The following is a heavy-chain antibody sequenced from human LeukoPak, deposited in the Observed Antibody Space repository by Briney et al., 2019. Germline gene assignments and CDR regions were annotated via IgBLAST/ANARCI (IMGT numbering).Heavy chain of an antibody. V-gene: IGHV3-53*01. J-gene: IGHJ4*02. CDR3: ARSPMVRGVEY. CDR1: GFTVSSNY. Sequence: PGGSLRLSCAASGFTVSSNYMSWVRQAPGKGLEWFSVIYSGGSTYYADSVKGRFTISRDNSKNTLYLQMNSLRAEDTAVYYCARSPMVRGVEYWGQGTLVTVSS. D-gene: IGHD3-10*01. CDR2: IYSGGST.